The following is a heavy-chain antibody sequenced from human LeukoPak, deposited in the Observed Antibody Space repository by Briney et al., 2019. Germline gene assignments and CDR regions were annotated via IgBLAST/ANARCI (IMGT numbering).Heavy chain of an antibody. D-gene: IGHD6-19*01. CDR1: GFTFDDYA. V-gene: IGHV3-9*01. CDR2: ISWNSGSI. Sequence: GGSLRLSCAASGFTFDDYAMHWVRQAPGKGLEWVSGISWNSGSIGYADSVKGRFTISRDNAKNSLYLQMNSLRAEDTALYYCAKDIGIAVAALDYWGQGTLVTVSS. J-gene: IGHJ4*02. CDR3: AKDIGIAVAALDY.